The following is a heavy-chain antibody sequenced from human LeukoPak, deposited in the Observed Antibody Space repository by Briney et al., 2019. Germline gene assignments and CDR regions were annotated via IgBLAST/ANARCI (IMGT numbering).Heavy chain of an antibody. V-gene: IGHV1-18*01. CDR1: GYTFTSYG. Sequence: HWASVKVSCKASGYTFTSYGINWVRQAPGQGLEWMGWISAYNGDTNYAQKLQGRVTMTTDTSTSTAYMELRSLRSDDTAVYYCARDLWFGELWAGYFDYWGQGTLVTVSS. D-gene: IGHD3-10*01. J-gene: IGHJ4*02. CDR2: ISAYNGDT. CDR3: ARDLWFGELWAGYFDY.